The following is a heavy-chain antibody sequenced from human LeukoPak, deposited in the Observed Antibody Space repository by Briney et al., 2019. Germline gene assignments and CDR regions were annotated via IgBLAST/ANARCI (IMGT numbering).Heavy chain of an antibody. Sequence: SETLSLTCTVSGGSIHGCDYYWIWIPQHPGKGLEWIGYIYYSGSNYYNPSLKSRVTISVDTSKNQFSLKVSSVTAADTAVYYCARGSATSTWNWFDPWGQGTLVTVSS. J-gene: IGHJ5*02. CDR3: ARGSATSTWNWFDP. CDR1: GGSIHGCDYY. V-gene: IGHV4-31*03. CDR2: IYYSGSN.